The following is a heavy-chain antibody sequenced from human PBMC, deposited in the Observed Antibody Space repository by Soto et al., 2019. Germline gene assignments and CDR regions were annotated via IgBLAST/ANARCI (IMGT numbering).Heavy chain of an antibody. CDR3: AKSRPSIVVVPAAISDY. D-gene: IGHD2-2*01. J-gene: IGHJ4*02. CDR2: ISWNSGSI. Sequence: EVQLVESGGGLVQPGRSLRLSCAASGFTFDDYAMHWVRQAPGKGLEWVSGISWNSGSIGYADSVKGRFTISRDNAKNSLYLQMNSLRAEDTALYYCAKSRPSIVVVPAAISDYWGQGTLVTVSS. CDR1: GFTFDDYA. V-gene: IGHV3-9*01.